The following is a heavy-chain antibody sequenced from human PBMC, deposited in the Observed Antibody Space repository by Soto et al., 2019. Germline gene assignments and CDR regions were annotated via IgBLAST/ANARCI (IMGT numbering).Heavy chain of an antibody. CDR1: GGTFSSYT. Sequence: QVQLVQSGAEVKKPGSSVKVSCKASGGTFSSYTISWVRQAPGQGLEWMGRIIPILGIANYAQKFQGRVTSXXDXSXXTAYMELSSLRSEDTAVYYCAREEYSSGSVPLFDYWGQGTLVTVSS. CDR2: IIPILGIA. D-gene: IGHD6-19*01. J-gene: IGHJ4*02. V-gene: IGHV1-69*08. CDR3: AREEYSSGSVPLFDY.